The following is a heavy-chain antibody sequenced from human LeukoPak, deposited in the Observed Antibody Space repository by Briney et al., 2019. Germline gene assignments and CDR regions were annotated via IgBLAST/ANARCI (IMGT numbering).Heavy chain of an antibody. J-gene: IGHJ4*02. CDR3: ATRIYSGRDYFDY. Sequence: ASVEVSCKVSGYTLTELSMHWVRQAPGEGLEWMGGFDPEDGETIYAQKFQGRVTMTEDTSTDTAYMELSSLRSEDTAVYYCATRIYSGRDYFDYWGQGTLVTVSS. D-gene: IGHD1-26*01. CDR1: GYTLTELS. V-gene: IGHV1-24*01. CDR2: FDPEDGET.